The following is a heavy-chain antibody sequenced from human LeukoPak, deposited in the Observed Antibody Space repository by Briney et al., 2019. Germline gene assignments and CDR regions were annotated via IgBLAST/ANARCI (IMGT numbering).Heavy chain of an antibody. CDR3: ARDIPSGFYTPDY. V-gene: IGHV3-7*01. J-gene: IGHJ4*02. Sequence: GGSLRLSCIASGFTFSDYWMSWVRQAPGMGPEWVANIETDGDQKNYVDSVKGRFTISRDNARNSLYLQMSSLRVDDTAVYFCARDIPSGFYTPDYWGRGTLVTVSS. D-gene: IGHD5-12*01. CDR1: GFTFSDYW. CDR2: IETDGDQK.